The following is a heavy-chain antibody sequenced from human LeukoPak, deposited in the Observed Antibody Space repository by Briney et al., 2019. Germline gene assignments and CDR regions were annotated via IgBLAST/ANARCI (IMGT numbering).Heavy chain of an antibody. J-gene: IGHJ4*02. Sequence: PGGSLRLSCAASGYTFSIYCVSWVPQAPGKGLECVANIKQDGSEKYYVKCVKGRFTSSRDNAKNSLYLQMNSLRAEDTAVYYCARDEGDFDYWGQGTLVTVSS. CDR1: GYTFSIYC. CDR3: ARDEGDFDY. CDR2: IKQDGSEK. V-gene: IGHV3-7*01.